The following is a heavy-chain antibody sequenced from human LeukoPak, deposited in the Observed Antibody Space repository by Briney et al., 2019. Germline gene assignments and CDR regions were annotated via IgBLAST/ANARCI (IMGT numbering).Heavy chain of an antibody. D-gene: IGHD1-26*01. CDR3: TRDRSTSGSQNY. CDR2: IIPIFGTA. CDR1: GGTFSSYA. Sequence: SVKVSCKASGGTFSSYAISWVRQAPGQGLEWMGGIIPIFGTANYAQKFQGRVTITADESTSTAYMELSSLRSEDTAVYYCTRDRSTSGSQNYWGQGTLVTVSS. V-gene: IGHV1-69*13. J-gene: IGHJ4*02.